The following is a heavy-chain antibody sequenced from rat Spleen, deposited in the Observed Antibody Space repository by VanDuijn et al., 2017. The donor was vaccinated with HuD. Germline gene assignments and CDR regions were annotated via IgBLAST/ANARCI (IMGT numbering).Heavy chain of an antibody. D-gene: IGHD1-12*02. CDR2: MWSDGDT. V-gene: IGHV2-32*01. J-gene: IGHJ4*01. CDR1: GFSLTSYH. CDR3: ARDWGMVVITPGVMDA. Sequence: QVQLKESGPGLVQPSQTLSLTCTVSGFSLTSYHVHWVRQPPGKGLEWMGVMWSDGDTSYNSALKSRLSISRDTSKSQVFLKMSSLQTEDTATYYCARDWGMVVITPGVMDAWGQGASVTVSS.